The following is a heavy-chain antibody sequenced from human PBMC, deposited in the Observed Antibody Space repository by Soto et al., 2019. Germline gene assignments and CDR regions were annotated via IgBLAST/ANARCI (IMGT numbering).Heavy chain of an antibody. CDR2: IWYDGSNK. Sequence: GGSLRLSCAASGFPFSSYGMHWVRQAPGKGLEWVAVIWYDGSNKYYADSVKGRFTISSDNSKNTLYLQMNSLRSDDTAVYYCARGGDGYNFGAVYWGQGTPVTVSS. J-gene: IGHJ4*02. CDR1: GFPFSSYG. V-gene: IGHV3-33*01. CDR3: ARGGDGYNFGAVY. D-gene: IGHD2-21*01.